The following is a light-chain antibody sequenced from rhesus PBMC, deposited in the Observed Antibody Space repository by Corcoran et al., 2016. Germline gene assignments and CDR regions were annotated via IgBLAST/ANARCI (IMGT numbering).Light chain of an antibody. V-gene: IGKV1-74*01. CDR1: ENVNNY. Sequence: DIQMTQSPSSLSASVGDRVTITCRASENVNNYLNWYQQKPGKAPKLLIYKASTLQSGAPSRFSGSGSGTDYTFTISSLQPEDVATYYCQHGYGTPLTFGGGTKVGIK. CDR3: QHGYGTPLT. J-gene: IGKJ4*01. CDR2: KAS.